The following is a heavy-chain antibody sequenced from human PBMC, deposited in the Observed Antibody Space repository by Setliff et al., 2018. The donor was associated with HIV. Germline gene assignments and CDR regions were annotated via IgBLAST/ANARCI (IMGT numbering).Heavy chain of an antibody. CDR1: GYTFTKSV. CDR2: INAGSGDT. CDR3: ARDWLMIRGVSWFDP. D-gene: IGHD3-10*01. V-gene: IGHV1-3*01. J-gene: IGHJ5*02. Sequence: ASVKVSCKASGYTFTKSVIHWVRQAPGQRLEWMGWINAGSGDTRYSRKFQGRVTSTSDPVAPMVFLTLSSLRSEDTALYYCARDWLMIRGVSWFDPWGQGTPVTVSS.